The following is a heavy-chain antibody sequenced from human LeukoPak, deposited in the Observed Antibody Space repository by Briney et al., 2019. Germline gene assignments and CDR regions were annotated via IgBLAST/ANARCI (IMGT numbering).Heavy chain of an antibody. D-gene: IGHD6-13*01. CDR1: GFTFSSYW. J-gene: IGHJ3*02. V-gene: IGHV3-30*03. CDR2: ISYDGSNK. CDR3: YSSSGDDAFDI. Sequence: QSGGSLRLSCAASGFTFSSYWMSWVRQAPGKGLEWVAVISYDGSNKYYADSVKGRFTISRDNSKNTLYLQMNSLRAEDTAVYYTYSSSGDDAFDIWGQGTMVTVSS.